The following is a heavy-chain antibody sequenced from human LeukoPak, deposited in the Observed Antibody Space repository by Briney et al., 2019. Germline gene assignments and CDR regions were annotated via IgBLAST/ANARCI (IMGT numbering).Heavy chain of an antibody. V-gene: IGHV3-21*04. CDR3: AKSLMILWFGELLYPFDY. Sequence: GGSLRLSCAASGFTFSSYSMNWVHQAPGKGLEWVSSISSSSSYIYYADSVKGRFTISRDNSKNTLYLQMNSLRAEDTAVYYCAKSLMILWFGELLYPFDYWGQGTLVTVSS. CDR1: GFTFSSYS. J-gene: IGHJ4*02. CDR2: ISSSSSYI. D-gene: IGHD3-10*01.